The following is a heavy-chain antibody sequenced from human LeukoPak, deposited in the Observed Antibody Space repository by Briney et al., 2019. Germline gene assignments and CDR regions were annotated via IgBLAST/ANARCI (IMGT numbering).Heavy chain of an antibody. D-gene: IGHD6-13*01. CDR3: SQYSSSWYDY. CDR1: GGSFSGYY. J-gene: IGHJ4*02. V-gene: IGHV4-34*01. Sequence: SETLSLTCAVYGGSFSGYYWSWIRQPPGKGLEWIGEINHSGSTNYNPSLKSRVTISVDTSKNQFSLKLSSVTAADTAVYYCSQYSSSWYDYWGQGTLVTVSS. CDR2: INHSGST.